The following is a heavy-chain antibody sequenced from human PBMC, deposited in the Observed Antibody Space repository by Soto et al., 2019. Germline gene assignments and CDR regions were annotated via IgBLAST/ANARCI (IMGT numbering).Heavy chain of an antibody. CDR3: TRYEGSQGY. Sequence: EVQLVESGGGLVQPGGSLKLSCAASGFTFSGSAMHWVRQASGKGLGWVGGIRSKANSYATAYAASVKGRFTISRDDSKNTAYLQMNSLKTEDTAVYYCTRYEGSQGYWGQGTLVTVSS. J-gene: IGHJ4*02. CDR1: GFTFSGSA. V-gene: IGHV3-73*01. D-gene: IGHD3-3*01. CDR2: IRSKANSYAT.